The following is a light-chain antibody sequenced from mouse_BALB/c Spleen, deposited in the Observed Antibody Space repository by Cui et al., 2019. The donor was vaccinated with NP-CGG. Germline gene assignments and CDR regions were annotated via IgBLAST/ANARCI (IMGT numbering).Light chain of an antibody. J-gene: IGLJ1*01. CDR1: TGAVTTSNY. CDR3: ALWYSNHWV. CDR2: GTN. Sequence: AVVTEECALTISPGETVTLTCRSSTGAVTTSNYANWVQEKPDHLFTGLIGGTNNRAPGVPARFSGSLIGDKAALTITGAQTEDEAIYFCALWYSNHWVFGGGTKLTVL. V-gene: IGLV1*01.